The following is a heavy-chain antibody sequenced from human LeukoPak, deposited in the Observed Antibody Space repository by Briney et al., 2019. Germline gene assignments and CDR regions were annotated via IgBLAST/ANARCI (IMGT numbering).Heavy chain of an antibody. CDR2: ISAISGTT. Sequence: ASVKVSCKASGGTFSSYAISWVRQAPGQRLEWMGGISAISGTTNYAQKFQGRVTITADTSTSTPYMELSSLKTEHTAVYSDARLLGYCRSPSCAELYVDYWDQGTLVPVT. CDR3: ARLLGYCRSPSCAELYVDY. V-gene: IGHV1-69*06. CDR1: GGTFSSYA. D-gene: IGHD2-2*01. J-gene: IGHJ4*02.